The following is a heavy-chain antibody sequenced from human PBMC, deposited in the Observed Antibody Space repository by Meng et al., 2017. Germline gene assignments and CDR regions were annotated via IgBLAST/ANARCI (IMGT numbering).Heavy chain of an antibody. CDR2: INPNSGGT. J-gene: IGHJ4*02. CDR1: GYTFTGYY. Sequence: QGQMCQSGAEVKKPGSSVKVSCKASGYTFTGYYMHWVRQAPGQGLEWMGRINPNSGGTNYAQKFQGRVTMTRDTSISTAYMELSRLRSDDTAVYYCARSERYVLGFDYWGQGTLVTVSS. D-gene: IGHD3-16*01. CDR3: ARSERYVLGFDY. V-gene: IGHV1-2*06.